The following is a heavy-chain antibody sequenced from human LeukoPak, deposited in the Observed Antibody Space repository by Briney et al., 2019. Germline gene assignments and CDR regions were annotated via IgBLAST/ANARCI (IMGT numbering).Heavy chain of an antibody. J-gene: IGHJ4*02. Sequence: GGSLRLSCAASGFTFSSYAMSWVRQAPGKGLEWVSAISGSGGRTYYVDSVKGRFTISRDNSKNTLYLQMNSLRAEDTAVYYCAKDFHAGFDYWGQGTLVTVSS. CDR2: ISGSGGRT. CDR1: GFTFSSYA. V-gene: IGHV3-23*01. D-gene: IGHD6-13*01. CDR3: AKDFHAGFDY.